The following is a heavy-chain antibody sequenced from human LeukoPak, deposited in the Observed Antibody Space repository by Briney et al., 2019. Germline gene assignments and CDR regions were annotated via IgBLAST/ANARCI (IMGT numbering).Heavy chain of an antibody. CDR1: GFTFGDYA. D-gene: IGHD1-26*01. J-gene: IGHJ4*02. CDR2: IRSKAYGETA. Sequence: GGSLRLSCTASGFTFGDYAMSWIRQAPGKGLEWVGFIRSKAYGETADYAASVKGRFTISRDDSKAIAYLQMNSLKTEDTAVYHCTRDRGTYNLYDYWGQGTLVTVSS. CDR3: TRDRGTYNLYDY. V-gene: IGHV3-49*03.